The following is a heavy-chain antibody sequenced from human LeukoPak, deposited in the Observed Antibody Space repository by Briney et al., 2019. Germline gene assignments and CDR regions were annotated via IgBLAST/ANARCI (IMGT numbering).Heavy chain of an antibody. CDR2: ISGSGGST. Sequence: GGSLRLSCAASGFTFSSYAMSWVRQAPGQGLEWVSAISGSGGSTYYADSVKGRFTMSRDNSKNTLYMQMNSLRAEETAVYYCAKDRQSIVVVIIDYWGQGTLVTVSS. V-gene: IGHV3-23*01. D-gene: IGHD3-22*01. CDR1: GFTFSSYA. J-gene: IGHJ4*02. CDR3: AKDRQSIVVVIIDY.